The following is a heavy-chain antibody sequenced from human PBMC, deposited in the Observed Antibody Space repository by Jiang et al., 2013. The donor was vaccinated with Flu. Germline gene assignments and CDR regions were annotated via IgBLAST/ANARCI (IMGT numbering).Heavy chain of an antibody. V-gene: IGHV1-2*04. Sequence: GQGLEWMGWINPNSGGTNYAQKFQGWVTMTRDTSISTAYMELSRLRSDDTAVYYCARGVGGSSWYFYYYYGMDVWGQGTTVTVSS. D-gene: IGHD6-13*01. J-gene: IGHJ6*02. CDR2: INPNSGGT. CDR3: ARGVGGSSWYFYYYYGMDV.